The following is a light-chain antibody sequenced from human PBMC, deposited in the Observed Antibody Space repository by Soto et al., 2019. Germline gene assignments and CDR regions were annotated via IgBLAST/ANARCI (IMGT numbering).Light chain of an antibody. CDR2: GAS. CDR3: QQYGSSPPNT. J-gene: IGKJ5*01. V-gene: IGKV3-20*01. CDR1: QSVSSSY. Sequence: EIVLTQSPGTLSLSPGERATLSCRASQSVSSSYLAWYQQKPGQAPRLLIYGASSRATGIPDRFSGSGSGTDFTLTISRLEPEDFAVCYCQQYGSSPPNTFGQGTRLEIK.